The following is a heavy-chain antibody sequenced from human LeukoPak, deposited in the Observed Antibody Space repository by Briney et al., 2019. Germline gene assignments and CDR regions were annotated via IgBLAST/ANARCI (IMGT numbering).Heavy chain of an antibody. V-gene: IGHV5-51*01. CDR1: GYSFTSYW. CDR2: IYPGDSDT. CDR3: ARLSGMFPDCSSTSCSFDY. Sequence: HGESLKISCKGSGYSFTSYWIGWVRQIPGKGLEWMGIIYPGDSDTRYSPSFQGQVTISADKSISTAYLQWSSLKASDTAMYYCARLSGMFPDCSSTSCSFDYWGQGTLVTVSS. J-gene: IGHJ4*02. D-gene: IGHD2-2*01.